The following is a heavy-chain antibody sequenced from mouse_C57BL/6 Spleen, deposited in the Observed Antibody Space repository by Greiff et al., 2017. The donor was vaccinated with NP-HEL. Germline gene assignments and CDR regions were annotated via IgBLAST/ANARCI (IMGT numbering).Heavy chain of an antibody. CDR3: ARRYYDYDVDFDY. CDR2: IDPSDSYT. CDR1: GYTFTSYW. J-gene: IGHJ2*01. Sequence: VQLQQPGAELVRPGTSVKLSCKASGYTFTSYWMHWVKQRPGQGLEWIGVIDPSDSYTNYNQKFKGKATLTVDTSSSTAYMQLSSLTSEDSAVYYCARRYYDYDVDFDYWGQGTTLTVSS. V-gene: IGHV1-59*01. D-gene: IGHD2-4*01.